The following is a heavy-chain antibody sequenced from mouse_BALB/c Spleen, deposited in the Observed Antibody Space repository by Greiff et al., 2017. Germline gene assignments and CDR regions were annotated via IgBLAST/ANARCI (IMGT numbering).Heavy chain of an antibody. V-gene: IGHV1-87*01. D-gene: IGHD2-1*01. J-gene: IGHJ4*01. Sequence: AQLQQSGAELARPGASGKLSCTASGYTFTSYWMQWVRQGPGQGLEWVGAIYPGDGATRYTQTVKGKATLTADKASSTAYMQLSSLASEDSAVYYCARSRVTYAMDYWGQGTSVTVSS. CDR1: GYTFTSYW. CDR2: IYPGDGAT. CDR3: ARSRVTYAMDY.